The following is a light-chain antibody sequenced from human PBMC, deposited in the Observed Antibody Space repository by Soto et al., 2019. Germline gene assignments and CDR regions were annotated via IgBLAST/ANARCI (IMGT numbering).Light chain of an antibody. CDR3: LQDNNYPWT. CDR2: AAT. Sequence: AIQMTQSPSSVSVSVRDRVTMTCRASQDIRNDLHWYQQKPGKAPNLLIYAATTLRSGVPSRFSGSGSGTHFTLTISSLQPEDLATYFCLQDNNYPWTFGQGTKV. J-gene: IGKJ1*01. CDR1: QDIRND. V-gene: IGKV1-6*01.